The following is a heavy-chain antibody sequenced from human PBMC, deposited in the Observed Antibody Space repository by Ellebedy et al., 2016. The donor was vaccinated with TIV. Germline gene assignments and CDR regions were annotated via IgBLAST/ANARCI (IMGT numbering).Heavy chain of an antibody. V-gene: IGHV3-48*03. CDR1: GFTFGSSV. CDR3: ARAPYTGSPCQDY. Sequence: GGSLRLXXAASGFTFGSSVMIWVRQAPGKGLEWISYISHSSRTINYADSVKGRFTISRDNAKNTVYLQMNSLRAEDTAVYYCARAPYTGSPCQDYWGQGTLVTVSS. J-gene: IGHJ4*02. D-gene: IGHD1-26*01. CDR2: ISHSSRTI.